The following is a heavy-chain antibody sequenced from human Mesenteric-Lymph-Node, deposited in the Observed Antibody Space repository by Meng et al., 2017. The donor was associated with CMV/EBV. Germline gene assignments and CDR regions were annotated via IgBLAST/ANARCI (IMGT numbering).Heavy chain of an antibody. D-gene: IGHD2-8*02. J-gene: IGHJ4*02. V-gene: IGHV1-3*04. Sequence: SCKTSGYGFTDYAIHWVRLAPGQRLEWMGWINTGNGNPRYSENFQDRVTFSRDTSASTGYMELSSLRSEDTAVYYCTGGPGGVYQYWGQGTLVTVSS. CDR1: GYGFTDYA. CDR2: INTGNGNP. CDR3: TGGPGGVYQY.